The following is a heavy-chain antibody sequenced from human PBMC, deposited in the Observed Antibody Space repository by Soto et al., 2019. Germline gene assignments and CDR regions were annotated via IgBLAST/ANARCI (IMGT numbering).Heavy chain of an antibody. D-gene: IGHD1-1*01. CDR1: GFTFSSYG. J-gene: IGHJ4*02. Sequence: GGSLRLSCAASGFTFSSYGMHWVRQAPGKGLEWVAVISYDGSNKYYADSVKGRFTISRDNSKNTLYLQMNSLRAEDTAVYYCAKDNFGPGTLDYWGQGTLVTVSS. V-gene: IGHV3-30*18. CDR2: ISYDGSNK. CDR3: AKDNFGPGTLDY.